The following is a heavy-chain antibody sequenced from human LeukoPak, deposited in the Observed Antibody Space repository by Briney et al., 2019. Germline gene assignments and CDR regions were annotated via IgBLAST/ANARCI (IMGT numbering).Heavy chain of an antibody. V-gene: IGHV3-30*18. CDR3: AKIPYSDNDY. CDR1: GFTFSSYG. CDR2: ISYDGSNK. J-gene: IGHJ4*02. Sequence: PGGSLRLSCAASGFTFSSYGMHWVRQAPGKGLEWVAVISYDGSNKYYADSVKGRFTISRDNSKNTLYLQMNSLRAEDTAVYYCAKIPYSDNDYWGQGTLVTVSS. D-gene: IGHD5-12*01.